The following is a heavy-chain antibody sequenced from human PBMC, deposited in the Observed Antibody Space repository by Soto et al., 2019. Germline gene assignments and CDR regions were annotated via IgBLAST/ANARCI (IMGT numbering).Heavy chain of an antibody. CDR2: ISAYNGNT. CDR3: ARVLSPDYDILTSSGAY. CDR1: GYTFTSYG. V-gene: IGHV1-18*01. D-gene: IGHD3-9*01. J-gene: IGHJ4*02. Sequence: QVQLVQSGAEVKKPGASVKVSCKASGYTFTSYGISWVRQAPGQGLEWMGWISAYNGNTNYAQKLQGRVTMTTDAATSTAYMELRSLRSDDTAVYYCARVLSPDYDILTSSGAYWGQGTLVTVSS.